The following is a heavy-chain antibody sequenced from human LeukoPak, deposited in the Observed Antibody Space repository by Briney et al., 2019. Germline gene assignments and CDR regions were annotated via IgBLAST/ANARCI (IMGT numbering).Heavy chain of an antibody. V-gene: IGHV4-34*01. J-gene: IGHJ5*02. CDR2: INHSGST. CDR1: GGSFSGYY. D-gene: IGHD6-19*01. CDR3: ARERRKSSGWYPGWFDP. Sequence: SETLSLTCAVYGGSFSGYYWSWIRQPPGKGLEWIGEINHSGSTNYNPSLKSRVTISVDTSKNQFSLKLSSVTAADTAVYYCARERRKSSGWYPGWFDPWGQGTLVTVSS.